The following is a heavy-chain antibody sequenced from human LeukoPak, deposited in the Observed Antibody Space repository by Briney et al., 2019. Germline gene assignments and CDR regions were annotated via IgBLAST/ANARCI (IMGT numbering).Heavy chain of an antibody. J-gene: IGHJ1*01. Sequence: ETLSLTCTVSGGSISSYYWSWIRQPPGKGLEWIGHIYYSGSTYYNPSLKSRVTISVDTSKSQFSLKLSSVTAADTAVYYCARWSSCGGDCYVLQHWGRGTLDPVSS. D-gene: IGHD2-21*02. CDR1: GGSISSYY. CDR2: IYYSGST. V-gene: IGHV4-59*01. CDR3: ARWSSCGGDCYVLQH.